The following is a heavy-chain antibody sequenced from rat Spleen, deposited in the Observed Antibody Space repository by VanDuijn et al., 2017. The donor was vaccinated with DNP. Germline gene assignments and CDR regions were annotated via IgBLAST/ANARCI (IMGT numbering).Heavy chain of an antibody. D-gene: IGHD1-11*01. V-gene: IGHV5S23*01. Sequence: EVQLVESGGGLVQPGRSLKLSCAASGFTFSNYGMAWVRQAPTKGLEWVASISPSGDTTYYRDSVKGRFTISRDNAKSALYLQMNSLRSEDTATYYCARGGRSYFDYWGQGVMVTVSS. CDR2: ISPSGDTT. CDR3: ARGGRSYFDY. CDR1: GFTFSNYG. J-gene: IGHJ2*01.